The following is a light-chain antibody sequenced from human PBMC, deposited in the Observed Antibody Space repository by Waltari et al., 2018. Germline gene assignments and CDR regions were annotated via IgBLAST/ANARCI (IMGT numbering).Light chain of an antibody. Sequence: QSALTQPASVSGSPGQSITISCTGTSSDVGSYNLVSWYQQHPGKAPKLMIYEVSERPSGLSHRFSGSKSGTTSSLTLSGIQAEDEADYYCCSYAGSSTLVFGGGTKLTVL. CDR3: CSYAGSSTLV. V-gene: IGLV2-23*02. J-gene: IGLJ2*01. CDR2: EVS. CDR1: SSDVGSYNL.